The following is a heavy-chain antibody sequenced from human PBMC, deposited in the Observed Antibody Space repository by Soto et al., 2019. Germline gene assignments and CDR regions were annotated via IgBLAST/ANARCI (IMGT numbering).Heavy chain of an antibody. CDR1: GFTFSNAR. V-gene: IGHV3-15*07. CDR2: IKSKTDGGTT. J-gene: IGHJ4*02. CDR3: TTQISTVTYYFDY. D-gene: IGHD4-17*01. Sequence: EVQLVESGGGLVMPGGSLRLSCAASGFTFSNARMNWVRQAPGKGLEWVGRIKSKTDGGTTDYAAPVKGRFTISRDDSKNTLYLQINSLKTEDTAVYYCTTQISTVTYYFDYWGQGSLVTVSS.